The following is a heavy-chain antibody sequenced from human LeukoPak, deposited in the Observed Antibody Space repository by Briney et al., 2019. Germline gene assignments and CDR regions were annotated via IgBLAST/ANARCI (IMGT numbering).Heavy chain of an antibody. CDR2: ISYDGSNT. Sequence: PGGSLRLSCAAAGFTVGGYWGGWFRQAPGKGLSWVAVISYDGSNTYSPYSVKGRFTNSRDHSKNPLYLQMNSLRAEDTAVYYCATDSSGSVNWFDPWGQGTLVTVSS. D-gene: IGHD6-19*01. CDR1: GFTVGGYW. CDR3: ATDSSGSVNWFDP. V-gene: IGHV3-30*12. J-gene: IGHJ5*02.